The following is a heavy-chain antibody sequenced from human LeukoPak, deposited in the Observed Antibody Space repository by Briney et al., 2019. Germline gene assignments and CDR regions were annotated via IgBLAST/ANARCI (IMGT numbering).Heavy chain of an antibody. CDR3: ARRTRMATPKLSGSFDY. CDR1: GGSINSYY. V-gene: IGHV4-59*12. CDR2: IYDSGST. Sequence: PSETLSLTCTVSGGSINSYYWSWIRQPPGKGLEWIGYIYDSGSTNYNPSLKSRVTISVDTSKNQFSLKLSSVTAADTAVYYCARRTRMATPKLSGSFDYWGQGTLVTVSS. J-gene: IGHJ4*02. D-gene: IGHD3-10*01.